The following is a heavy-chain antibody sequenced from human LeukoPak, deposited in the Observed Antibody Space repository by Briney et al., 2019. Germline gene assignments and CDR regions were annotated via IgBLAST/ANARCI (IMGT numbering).Heavy chain of an antibody. CDR2: IYYSGST. CDR1: GGSISSYY. CDR3: ARVPPSYRTGGFDL. J-gene: IGHJ2*01. D-gene: IGHD5-18*01. Sequence: SETLSLTCTVSGGSISSYYWSWIRQPPGKGLEWIGYIYYSGSTNYNPSLKSRVTISVDTSKNQFSLKLSSVTAADTAVYYCARVPPSYRTGGFDLWGRGTLVTVSS. V-gene: IGHV4-59*01.